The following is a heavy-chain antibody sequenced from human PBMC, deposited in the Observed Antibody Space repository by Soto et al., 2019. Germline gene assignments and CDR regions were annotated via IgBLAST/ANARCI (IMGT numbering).Heavy chain of an antibody. J-gene: IGHJ4*02. CDR1: GFSLSTSGVG. D-gene: IGHD4-4*01. CDR3: AHILTTQALGFYFDY. CDR2: IYWNDDK. Sequence: ESGPTLVNPTQTLTLTCTFSGFSLSTSGVGVGWIRQPPGKALEWLALIYWNDDKRYSPSLKSRLTITKDTSKNQVVLTMTNMDPVDTATYYCAHILTTQALGFYFDYWGQGTLVTVSS. V-gene: IGHV2-5*01.